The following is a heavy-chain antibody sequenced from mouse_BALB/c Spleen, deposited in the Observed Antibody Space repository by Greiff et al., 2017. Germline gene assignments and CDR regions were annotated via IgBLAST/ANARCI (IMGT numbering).Heavy chain of an antibody. D-gene: IGHD1-1*01. J-gene: IGHJ3*01. CDR1: GYAFTNYL. Sequence: VQLQQSGAELVRPGTSVKVSCKASGYAFTNYLIEWVKQRPGQGLEWIGVINPGSGGTNYNEKLKGKATLTADKSSSTAYMQLSSLTSDDSAVYFCARVGDYGSSYWGQGTLVTVSA. V-gene: IGHV1-54*01. CDR2: INPGSGGT. CDR3: ARVGDYGSSY.